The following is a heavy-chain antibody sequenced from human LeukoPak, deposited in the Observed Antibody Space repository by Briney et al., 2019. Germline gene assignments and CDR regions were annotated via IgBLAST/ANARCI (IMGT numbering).Heavy chain of an antibody. CDR3: AKLGYNYGVLLHYFDY. D-gene: IGHD5-18*01. CDR2: ISGSGGST. Sequence: GRSLRLSCAASGFTFSSYAMSWVRQAPGKGLEWVSGISGSGGSTYYADSVMGRFTVSRDSSKNTVYLQMNGLRAEDTAVYHSAKLGYNYGVLLHYFDYWGQGTLVTVSS. J-gene: IGHJ4*02. V-gene: IGHV3-23*01. CDR1: GFTFSSYA.